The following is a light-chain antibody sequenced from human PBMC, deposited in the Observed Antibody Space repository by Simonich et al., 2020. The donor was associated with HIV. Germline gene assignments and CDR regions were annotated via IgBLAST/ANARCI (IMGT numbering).Light chain of an antibody. V-gene: IGKV4-1*01. CDR3: QQYYSSPFT. Sequence: DIVMTQSPDSLAVSLGERATINCKSSQSVLYSSNNKNYLAWYQQKPEQPPKLLIYWASTRESGVPDRFSGSGSGTDFTLTISSLQAEDVAVYYCQQYYSSPFTFGPGPKWISN. J-gene: IGKJ3*01. CDR1: QSVLYSSNNKNY. CDR2: WAS.